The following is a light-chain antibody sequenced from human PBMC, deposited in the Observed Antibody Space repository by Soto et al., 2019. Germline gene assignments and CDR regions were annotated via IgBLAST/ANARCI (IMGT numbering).Light chain of an antibody. CDR1: SSDVGGYNF. CDR3: CSYAGSYTWV. CDR2: DVS. J-gene: IGLJ2*01. V-gene: IGLV2-11*01. Sequence: QSALTQPRSVSGSPGQSVTISCTGTSSDVGGYNFVSWYQHHPGKAPKLMIYDVSKRPSGVPDRFSGSKSGNTASLTISGLQXXXXAXXYCCSYAGSYTWVFGGGTKVTVL.